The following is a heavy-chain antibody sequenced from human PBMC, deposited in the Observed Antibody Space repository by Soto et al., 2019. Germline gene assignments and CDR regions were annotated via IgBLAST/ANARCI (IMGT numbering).Heavy chain of an antibody. V-gene: IGHV3-30*18. Sequence: QVQLVESGGGVVQPGRSLRLSCAASGFTFSNYGMHWVRQAPGKGLEWVAVISYHGGDKYYADSVKGRFTISRDNSKNTLYLQMDSLRAEDTAVYYCAKDHLTTTVTTVSYWGQGTLVTVSS. CDR1: GFTFSNYG. CDR3: AKDHLTTTVTTVSY. D-gene: IGHD4-17*01. J-gene: IGHJ4*02. CDR2: ISYHGGDK.